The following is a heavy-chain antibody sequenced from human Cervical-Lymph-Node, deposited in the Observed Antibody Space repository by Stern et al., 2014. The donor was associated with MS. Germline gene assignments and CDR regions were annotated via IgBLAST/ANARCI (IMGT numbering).Heavy chain of an antibody. D-gene: IGHD2-21*01. Sequence: VQLVQSGGGLVKPGGSLRLSCAASGFNFSDYYMSWIRQAPGKGLDWGSYISSSGSTTYYADSVKGRVTISRDNAKNSLYLQMNSLRAEDTAVYYCARDGGGPTPYGFIDFWGQGTLVTVSS. J-gene: IGHJ4*02. CDR1: GFNFSDYY. CDR2: ISSSGSTT. CDR3: ARDGGGPTPYGFIDF. V-gene: IGHV3-11*01.